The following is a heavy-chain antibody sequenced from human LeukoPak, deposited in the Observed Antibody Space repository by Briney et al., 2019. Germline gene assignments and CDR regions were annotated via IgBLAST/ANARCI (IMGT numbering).Heavy chain of an antibody. CDR3: ARASRSGFWSSGYYFDY. V-gene: IGHV3-7*01. CDR1: GFTFSSYW. CDR2: IKQDGSEK. J-gene: IGHJ4*02. D-gene: IGHD3-3*01. Sequence: TGGSLRLSCAASGFTFSSYWMSWMRQAPGKGLEWVANIKQDGSEKYYVDSVKGRFTISRDNAKNSLYLQMNSLRAEDTAVYYCARASRSGFWSSGYYFDYWGQGTLVTVSS.